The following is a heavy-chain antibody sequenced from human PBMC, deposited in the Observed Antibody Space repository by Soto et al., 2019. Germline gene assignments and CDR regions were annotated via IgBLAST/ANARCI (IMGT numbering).Heavy chain of an antibody. Sequence: ASVKVSCKASGYIFTNYDINWVRQATGQGLEYLGWINPNSGNTGYVQKFQGRVTMTRDTSISTAYMELSRLRSDDTAVYYCATLLDAFDYWGQGTLVTVSS. CDR1: GYIFTNYD. CDR2: INPNSGNT. J-gene: IGHJ4*02. V-gene: IGHV1-8*01. D-gene: IGHD1-1*01. CDR3: ATLLDAFDY.